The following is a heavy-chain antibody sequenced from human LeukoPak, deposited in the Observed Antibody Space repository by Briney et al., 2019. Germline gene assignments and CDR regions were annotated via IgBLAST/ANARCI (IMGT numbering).Heavy chain of an antibody. Sequence: GESLRLSCASSGFSFGDSAVHWVRQASGKGLEWLGRVRNKENNYATDYAASVKGRFTVSRDDSKNTAYLQISSLKTEDTAVYYCTRQSGNSSWYDDWFDPWDQGTPVTVSS. J-gene: IGHJ5*02. CDR1: GFSFGDSA. CDR2: VRNKENNYAT. V-gene: IGHV3-73*01. CDR3: TRQSGNSSWYDDWFDP. D-gene: IGHD6-13*01.